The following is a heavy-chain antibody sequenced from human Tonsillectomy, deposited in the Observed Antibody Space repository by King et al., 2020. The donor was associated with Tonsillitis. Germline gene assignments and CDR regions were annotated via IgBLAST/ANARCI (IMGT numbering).Heavy chain of an antibody. CDR3: ARAQTWLKHGYMDV. J-gene: IGHJ6*03. V-gene: IGHV3-74*01. CDR2: INNDGSTT. Sequence: VQLVESGGGLVQPGGSLRLSCAASGFTFSSYWMHWVRQAPGKGLVWVSRINNDGSTTTYADSLKGRFTISRDNAKNTLYLQMNSLRAEDTAVYYCARAQTWLKHGYMDVWGKGTTVTVSS. CDR1: GFTFSSYW. D-gene: IGHD5-24*01.